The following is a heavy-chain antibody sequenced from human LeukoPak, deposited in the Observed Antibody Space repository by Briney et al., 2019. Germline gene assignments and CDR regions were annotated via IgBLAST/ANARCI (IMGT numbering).Heavy chain of an antibody. J-gene: IGHJ4*02. CDR2: ISGYNGNT. V-gene: IGHV1-18*01. Sequence: GASVKVSCKASGYTFTSYGISWVRQAPGQGLEWMWWISGYNGNTKYAQKFQGRVTMTKDTSTSTAYMELRSLRSDDTAVYYCARCNVLTGYYYWGQGTQVTVSS. D-gene: IGHD3-9*01. CDR3: ARCNVLTGYYY. CDR1: GYTFTSYG.